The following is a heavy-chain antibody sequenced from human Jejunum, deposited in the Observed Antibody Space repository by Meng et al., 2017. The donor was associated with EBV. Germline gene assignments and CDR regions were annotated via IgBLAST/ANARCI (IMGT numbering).Heavy chain of an antibody. CDR1: GYTFTSYG. Sequence: QVQLVQSGAEGKKPGASVKVSCKASGYTFTSYGITWVRQAPGQGLEWMGWISTSNGNTHYAQKIQGRVTMTTDTSTNAAYMELGSLTSDDTAMYYCARAYDSSGYYRLWGQGTMVTVS. J-gene: IGHJ4*02. D-gene: IGHD3-22*01. CDR2: ISTSNGNT. CDR3: ARAYDSSGYYRL. V-gene: IGHV1-18*01.